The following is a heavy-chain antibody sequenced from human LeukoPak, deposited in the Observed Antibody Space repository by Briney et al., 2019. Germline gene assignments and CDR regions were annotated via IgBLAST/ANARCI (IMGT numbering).Heavy chain of an antibody. D-gene: IGHD3-16*01. CDR1: GFTFRSYW. J-gene: IGHJ4*02. CDR3: ARASLITFGGGAYFDY. V-gene: IGHV3-7*04. CDR2: IKEDGTEK. Sequence: PEGSLRLSCAASGFTFRSYWMSWVRQAPGKGLEWVANIKEDGTEKYYVDSRFTISRDNAKNSLHLEMNSLRAEDTAVYYCARASLITFGGGAYFDYWGQGSLVAVSS.